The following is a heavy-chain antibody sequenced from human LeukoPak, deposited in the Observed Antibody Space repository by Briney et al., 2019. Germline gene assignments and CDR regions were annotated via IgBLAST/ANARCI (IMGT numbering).Heavy chain of an antibody. CDR3: ARDQPGTYTLSST. CDR1: GFPFSNYA. CDR2: MSYDGSDK. J-gene: IGHJ5*02. V-gene: IGHV3-30-3*01. Sequence: PGGSLRLSCAASGFPFSNYAMHWVRQPPGKGLEWVAFMSYDGSDKYYADSVKGRFTISRDNSNNTLYLQMNSLRFEDTAVYYCARDQPGTYTLSSTWGQGTLVTVSS. D-gene: IGHD6-19*01.